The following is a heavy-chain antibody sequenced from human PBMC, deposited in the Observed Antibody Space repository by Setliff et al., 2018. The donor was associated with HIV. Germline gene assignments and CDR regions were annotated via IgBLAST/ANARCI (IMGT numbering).Heavy chain of an antibody. CDR1: GASISTYY. J-gene: IGHJ6*03. Sequence: SETLSLTCTVSGASISTYYWSWIRQPPGKGLEWIGYIFYSGSSNYNPSLESRVTISLDTANNHFSLNLRSVTAADTAVYYCSRQQLDGFRYKYYYMDVWGKGTTVTVSS. V-gene: IGHV4-59*01. CDR2: IFYSGSS. D-gene: IGHD6-13*01. CDR3: SRQQLDGFRYKYYYMDV.